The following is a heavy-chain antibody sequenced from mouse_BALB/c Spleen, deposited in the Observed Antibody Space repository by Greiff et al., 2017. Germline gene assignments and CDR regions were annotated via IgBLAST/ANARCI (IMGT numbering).Heavy chain of an antibody. CDR2: ISSGGSYT. J-gene: IGHJ2*01. V-gene: IGHV5-6*01. D-gene: IGHD1-1*01. Sequence: EVKLVESGGDLVKPGGSLKLSCAASGFTFSSYGMSWVRQTPDKRLEWVATISSGGSYTYYPDSVKGRFTISRDNAKNTLYLQMSSLKSEDTAMYYCARQGGSYAYFDYWGQGTTLTVSS. CDR1: GFTFSSYG. CDR3: ARQGGSYAYFDY.